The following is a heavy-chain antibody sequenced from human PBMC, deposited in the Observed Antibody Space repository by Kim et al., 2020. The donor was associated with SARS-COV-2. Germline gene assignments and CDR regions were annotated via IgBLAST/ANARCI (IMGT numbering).Heavy chain of an antibody. J-gene: IGHJ4*02. D-gene: IGHD3-16*01. CDR2: INHRGGT. CDR1: GGSFSDYY. CDR3: ARRYGGNDY. Sequence: SETLSLTCAVYGGSFSDYYWSWIRQTPGKGLEWIGEINHRGGTNYNPSLKSRLTISVDMSRKQFSLRLRSVTAADTAVYYCARRYGGNDYWGQGSLVTVSS. V-gene: IGHV4-34*01.